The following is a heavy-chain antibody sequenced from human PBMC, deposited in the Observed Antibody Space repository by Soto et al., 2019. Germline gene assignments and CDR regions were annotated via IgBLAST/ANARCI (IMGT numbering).Heavy chain of an antibody. V-gene: IGHV3-9*01. Sequence: GGSLRLSCAASGFTFDDYAMHWVRQAPGKGLEWVSGISWNSGSIGYADSVKGRFTISRDNAKNSLYLQMNSLRAEDTALYYCAKDFDISGWAKSWLFAFDSWGQGTMVTVSS. D-gene: IGHD6-19*01. J-gene: IGHJ3*02. CDR2: ISWNSGSI. CDR3: AKDFDISGWAKSWLFAFDS. CDR1: GFTFDDYA.